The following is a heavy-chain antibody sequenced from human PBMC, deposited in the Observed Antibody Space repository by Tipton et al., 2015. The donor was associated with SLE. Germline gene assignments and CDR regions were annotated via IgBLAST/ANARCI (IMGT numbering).Heavy chain of an antibody. Sequence: GSLRLSCAASGFTFSSYAMSWVRQAPGKGLEWVSAISGSGGSTYYADSVKGRFTISRDNSKNTLYLQMNSLRAEDTAVYYCATLPSQQLATGWGQGTLVTVSS. J-gene: IGHJ4*02. V-gene: IGHV3-23*01. CDR3: ATLPSQQLATG. D-gene: IGHD6-13*01. CDR2: ISGSGGST. CDR1: GFTFSSYA.